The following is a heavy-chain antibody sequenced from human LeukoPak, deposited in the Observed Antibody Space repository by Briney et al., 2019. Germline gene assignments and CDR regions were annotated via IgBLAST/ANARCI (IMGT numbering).Heavy chain of an antibody. V-gene: IGHV3-11*06. J-gene: IGHJ4*02. Sequence: GGSLRLSCAASGFTFSNAWMSWVRQAPGKGLEWVSYISSSSSYTNYADSVKGRFTISRDNAKNSLYLQMNSLRAEDTAVYYCAGAPTIFGVVIASWGQGTLVTVSS. CDR2: ISSSSSYT. CDR3: AGAPTIFGVVIAS. CDR1: GFTFSNAW. D-gene: IGHD3-3*01.